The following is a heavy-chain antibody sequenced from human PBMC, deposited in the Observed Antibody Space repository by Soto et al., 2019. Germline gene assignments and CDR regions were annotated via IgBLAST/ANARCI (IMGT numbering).Heavy chain of an antibody. CDR2: IFSNDEK. J-gene: IGHJ5*02. CDR3: XXXXXXXXXWFDP. Sequence: QVTVKESGPVLVKPTETLTLTCTVSGFSLSNAGLGVSWIRQPPGKALEWLAHIFSNDEKSYSTSLKSRLTISKDTSKSQVVLTMTNMDPVXXXXXXXXXXXXXXXXWFDPWGQGTLVTVSS. CDR1: GFSLSNAGLG. V-gene: IGHV2-26*01.